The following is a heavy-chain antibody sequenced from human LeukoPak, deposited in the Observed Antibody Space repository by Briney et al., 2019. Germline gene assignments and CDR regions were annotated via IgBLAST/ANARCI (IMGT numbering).Heavy chain of an antibody. Sequence: XTFXXXAISWVRQAPGQGLEWMGGIIPIFGTANYAQKFQGRVTITADESTSTAYMELSSLRSEDTAVYYCARDLYRSDFFDIWGQGTMVTVSS. CDR1: XTFXXXA. CDR2: IIPIFGTA. J-gene: IGHJ3*02. CDR3: ARDLYRSDFFDI. V-gene: IGHV1-69*01. D-gene: IGHD2-15*01.